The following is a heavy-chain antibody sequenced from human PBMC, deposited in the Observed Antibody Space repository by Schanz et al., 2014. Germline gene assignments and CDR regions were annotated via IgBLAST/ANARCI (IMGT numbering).Heavy chain of an antibody. CDR1: GFTFSTSA. Sequence: EVQLVESGGGLVEPGGSLRLSCEASGFTFSTSAMSWVRQAPGKGLEWVSSLGGSTGGIYYADSVRGRFTISRDNFKNRLYLQMNSLRLEDTAIYYFAKTLGGAGLTLYFDHWGQGSLVTVSS. CDR2: LGGSTGGI. CDR3: AKTLGGAGLTLYFDH. D-gene: IGHD3-10*01. V-gene: IGHV3-23*04. J-gene: IGHJ4*02.